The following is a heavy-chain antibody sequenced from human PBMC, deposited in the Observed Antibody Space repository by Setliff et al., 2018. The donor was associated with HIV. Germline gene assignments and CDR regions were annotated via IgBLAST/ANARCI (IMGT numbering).Heavy chain of an antibody. D-gene: IGHD3-9*01. Sequence: SVKVSCKASGGTISSYAIGWVRQAPGQGLEWMGYIIPTLNIAKPTRKFRDRVTFNADTSTSTTYMEMSSLKSEDTAFYFCARADYDLLTGSYGALDSWGQGTLVTVSS. CDR3: ARADYDLLTGSYGALDS. CDR1: GGTISSYA. CDR2: IIPTLNIA. V-gene: IGHV1-69*10. J-gene: IGHJ4*02.